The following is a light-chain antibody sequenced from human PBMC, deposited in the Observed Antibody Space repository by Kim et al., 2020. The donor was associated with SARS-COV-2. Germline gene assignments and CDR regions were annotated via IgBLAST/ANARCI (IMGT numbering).Light chain of an antibody. CDR2: EVS. J-gene: IGKJ1*01. CDR1: QSLRNVDGETY. Sequence: DVVLAQTPLSLSVTPGQPASISCKSSQSLRNVDGETYLYWYLQRPGQSPQLLIHEVSRRFSGVPDRFSGTGSGTEFSLTISRVEAEDVGVFYCMQGIHLPWTFGQGTKLEI. V-gene: IGKV2-29*03. CDR3: MQGIHLPWT.